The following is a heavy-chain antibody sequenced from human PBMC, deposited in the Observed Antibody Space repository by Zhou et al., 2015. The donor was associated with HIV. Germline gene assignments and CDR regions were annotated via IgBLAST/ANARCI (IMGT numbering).Heavy chain of an antibody. Sequence: QVQLVQSGAEVKKPGASVKVSCKASGYTFTTYDINWVRQATGQGLEWMGWMNPKSGNTGYAQKFQGRVTMTRNTSINTAYMALSSLRSDDTAIYFCATMKGYGTNWGRFDPWGRGTRRSSSPQ. D-gene: IGHD7-27*01. CDR3: ATMKGYGTNWGRFDP. CDR2: MNPKSGNT. J-gene: IGHJ5*01. V-gene: IGHV1-8*01. CDR1: GYTFTTYD.